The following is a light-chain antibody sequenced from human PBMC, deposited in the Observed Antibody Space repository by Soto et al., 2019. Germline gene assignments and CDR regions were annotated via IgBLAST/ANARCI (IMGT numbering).Light chain of an antibody. Sequence: IQMTHAPASLSASVLYRVTITFLAIQCIINDLGWYQQKPGKAPKLVIYWASTRESGVPDRFSGSGSGREFTLTISSLQAEDVAVYYCHQYYSTPWTFGQGTKVDIK. CDR2: WAS. V-gene: IGKV1-27*01. CDR3: HQYYSTPWT. J-gene: IGKJ1*01. CDR1: QCIIND.